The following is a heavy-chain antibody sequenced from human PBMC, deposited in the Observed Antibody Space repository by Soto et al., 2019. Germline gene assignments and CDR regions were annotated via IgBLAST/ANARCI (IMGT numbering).Heavy chain of an antibody. Sequence: QVQLVQSGAEVKKPGSSVKVSCKASGGTFSSYAISWVRQAPGQGLEWMGGIIPIFGTANYAQKFQGRVTITGDESTSTAHRELGSLRSEDTAVYYCAREVCSSTSCYKGYYYYDMAVWGQGTTVTVSS. CDR1: GGTFSSYA. J-gene: IGHJ6*02. V-gene: IGHV1-69*01. D-gene: IGHD2-2*02. CDR3: AREVCSSTSCYKGYYYYDMAV. CDR2: IIPIFGTA.